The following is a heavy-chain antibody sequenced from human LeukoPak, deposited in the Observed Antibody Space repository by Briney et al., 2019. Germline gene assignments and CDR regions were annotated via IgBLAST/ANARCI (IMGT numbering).Heavy chain of an antibody. V-gene: IGHV4-59*08. CDR1: GGSISSYY. CDR3: ARHVKAGGASPLDY. D-gene: IGHD1-26*01. CDR2: IYYSGST. J-gene: IGHJ4*02. Sequence: PSETLSLTCTVSGGSISSYYWSWIRQPPGKGLEWIGYIYYSGSTNYNPSLKSRVTMSVDTSKNQFSLKLSSVTAADTAVYYCARHVKAGGASPLDYWGQGTLVTVSS.